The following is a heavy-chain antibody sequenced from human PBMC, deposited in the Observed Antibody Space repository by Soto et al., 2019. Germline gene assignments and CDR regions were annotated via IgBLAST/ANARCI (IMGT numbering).Heavy chain of an antibody. CDR2: ISYDGSNK. CDR1: GFTFSSYG. CDR3: AKDVWGTVKAANFLYYYYAMDV. V-gene: IGHV3-30*18. J-gene: IGHJ6*02. Sequence: GGSLRLSCAASGFTFSSYGMHWVRQAPGKGLEWVAVISYDGSNKYYADSVKGRFTISRDNSKNTLYLQMNSLRAEDTAVYYCAKDVWGTVKAANFLYYYYAMDVWGQGTTVTVYS. D-gene: IGHD2-15*01.